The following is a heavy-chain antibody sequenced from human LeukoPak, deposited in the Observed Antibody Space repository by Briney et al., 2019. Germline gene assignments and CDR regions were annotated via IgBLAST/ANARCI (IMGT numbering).Heavy chain of an antibody. CDR2: INHSGST. CDR1: GGSFSGYY. V-gene: IGHV4-34*01. J-gene: IGHJ5*02. CDR3: ARGHIIYGQGNWFNP. D-gene: IGHD4-17*01. Sequence: SETLSLTCAVYGGSFSGYYWSWIRQPPGKGLEWIGEINHSGSTNYNPSLKSRVTISVDTSKNQFSLKLSSVTAADTAVYYCARGHIIYGQGNWFNPWGQGTLVTVSS.